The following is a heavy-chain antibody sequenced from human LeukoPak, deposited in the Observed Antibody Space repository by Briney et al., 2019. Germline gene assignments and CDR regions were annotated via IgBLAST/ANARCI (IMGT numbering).Heavy chain of an antibody. D-gene: IGHD2-15*01. CDR3: ALAGYQTDWFDS. CDR1: GFTFSSYW. V-gene: IGHV3-74*01. J-gene: IGHJ5*01. CDR2: IRTDGSTT. Sequence: GGSLRLSCAASGFTFSSYWMHWVRQAPGKGLVWVSRIRTDGSTTNYADSVKGRFTISRDNAKNTLYLQMNSLRAEGTAVYYCALAGYQTDWFDSWGQGTLVTVSS.